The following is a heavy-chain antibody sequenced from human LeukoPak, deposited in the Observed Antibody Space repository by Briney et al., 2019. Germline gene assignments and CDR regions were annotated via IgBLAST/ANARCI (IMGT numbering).Heavy chain of an antibody. J-gene: IGHJ6*02. CDR3: ARASPSPSTIFGVVITTSMDV. D-gene: IGHD3-3*01. V-gene: IGHV4-31*03. Sequence: SETLSLTCTVSGGSISSGGYYWSWIRQHPGKGLEWIGYIYYSGSTYYNPSLKSRVTISVDTSKNQFSLKLSSVTAADTAVYYCARASPSPSTIFGVVITTSMDVWGQGTTVTVSS. CDR2: IYYSGST. CDR1: GGSISSGGYY.